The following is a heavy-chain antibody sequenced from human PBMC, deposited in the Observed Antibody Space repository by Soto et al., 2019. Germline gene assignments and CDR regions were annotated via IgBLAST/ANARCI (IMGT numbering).Heavy chain of an antibody. J-gene: IGHJ4*02. Sequence: SETLSLTCTVSGGSISSYYWSWIRQPPGKGLEWIGYIHYSGSTNYNPSLKSRVTISVNTSRNQFSLNLSSVTAADTAVYYCARAITMTDWGQGALVTVSS. D-gene: IGHD3-22*01. V-gene: IGHV4-59*01. CDR1: GGSISSYY. CDR3: ARAITMTD. CDR2: IHYSGST.